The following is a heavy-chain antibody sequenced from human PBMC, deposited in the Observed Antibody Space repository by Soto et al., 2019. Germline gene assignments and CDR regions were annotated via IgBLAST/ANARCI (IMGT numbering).Heavy chain of an antibody. CDR1: GGTFSSYA. D-gene: IGHD3-16*01. Sequence: QVQLVQSGAEVKKPGSSVKVSCKASGGTFSSYAISWVRQAPGQGLEWMGGIIPIFGTANYAQKFQGRVTITADEALSXXYMELSSLRSEDTAVYYCARGSSVWGSLYYYGMDVWGQGTTVTVSS. CDR3: ARGSSVWGSLYYYGMDV. V-gene: IGHV1-69*12. J-gene: IGHJ6*02. CDR2: IIPIFGTA.